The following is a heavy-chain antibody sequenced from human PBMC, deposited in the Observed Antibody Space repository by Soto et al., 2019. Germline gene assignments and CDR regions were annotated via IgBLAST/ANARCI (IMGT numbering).Heavy chain of an antibody. CDR2: ISYDGSNK. D-gene: IGHD4-17*01. Sequence: RHSCAASEFTISSYAMHWVSQAPGKGLEWVAVISYDGSNKYYADSVKGRFTISRDNSKNTLYLQMNSLRAEDTAVYYCASSNPSKFTVTTGHDVFDIWGQGTMVTVSS. CDR1: EFTISSYA. J-gene: IGHJ3*02. V-gene: IGHV3-30-3*01. CDR3: ASSNPSKFTVTTGHDVFDI.